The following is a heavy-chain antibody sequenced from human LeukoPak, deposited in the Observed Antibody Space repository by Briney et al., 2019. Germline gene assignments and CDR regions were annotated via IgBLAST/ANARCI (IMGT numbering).Heavy chain of an antibody. J-gene: IGHJ3*02. D-gene: IGHD6-13*01. CDR2: IIPIFGTA. V-gene: IGHV1-69*13. CDR1: GGTFSSYA. CDR3: ASPRGQEQPGLAYDAFDI. Sequence: GASVKVSCKASGGTFSSYAISWVRQAPGQGLEWMGGIIPIFGTANYAQKFQGRVTITADESTSTAYMELSSLRSEDTAVYYCASPRGQEQPGLAYDAFDIWGQGTMVTVSS.